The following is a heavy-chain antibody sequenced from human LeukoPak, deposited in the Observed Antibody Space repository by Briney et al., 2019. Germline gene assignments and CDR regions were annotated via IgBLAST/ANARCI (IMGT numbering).Heavy chain of an antibody. CDR1: GYSFTSYY. V-gene: IGHV1-46*01. CDR3: ARDRFSGGSCYGY. Sequence: ASVKVSCKASGYSFTSYYMHWVRQAPGQGLEWMGIINPSGGSTSYAQKFQGRVTMTRDMSTSTVYMELSSLRSEDTAVYYCARDRFSGGSCYGYWGQGTLVTVSS. CDR2: INPSGGST. D-gene: IGHD2-15*01. J-gene: IGHJ4*02.